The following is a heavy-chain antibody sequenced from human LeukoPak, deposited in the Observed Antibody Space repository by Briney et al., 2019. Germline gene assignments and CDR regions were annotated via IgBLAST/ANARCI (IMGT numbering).Heavy chain of an antibody. CDR1: GITLSNYG. J-gene: IGHJ4*02. CDR3: AKRGVVIRVILVGFHKEAYYFDS. Sequence: RGSLRLSCAVSGITLSNYGMSWVRQPPGKGLEWVAGISDSGGRTKYADSVKGRFTISRDNPKNTLYLQMNSLRAEDTAVYFCAKRGVVIRVILVGFHKEAYYFDSWGQGALVTVSS. D-gene: IGHD3-10*01. CDR2: ISDSGGRT. V-gene: IGHV3-23*01.